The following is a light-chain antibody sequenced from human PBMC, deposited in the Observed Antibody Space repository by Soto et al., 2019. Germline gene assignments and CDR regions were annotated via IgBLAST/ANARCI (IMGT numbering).Light chain of an antibody. CDR2: GAS. J-gene: IGKJ1*01. V-gene: IGKV3-15*01. CDR1: QSVSSN. CDR3: QQYNRWPPLT. Sequence: EIVMTQSPATLSVPPGERATLSCRASQSVSSNLAGYQQKPGQAPRLLIYGASTRATGIPARFSGSGSGTVFTPAISSLQPEDFAIYYWQQYNRWPPLTFGQGTKVEIK.